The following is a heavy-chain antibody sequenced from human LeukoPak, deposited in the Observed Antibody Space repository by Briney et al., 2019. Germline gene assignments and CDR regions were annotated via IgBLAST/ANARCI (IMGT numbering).Heavy chain of an antibody. CDR1: GFTFSSYS. V-gene: IGHV3-21*03. CDR3: TTAYSGYDPYYYYMDV. D-gene: IGHD5-12*01. Sequence: KPGGSLRLSCAASGFTFSSYSLNWVRQAPGKGLEWVASISSGSTYIYYADSLRGRFTISRDNAKNSLFLQMNSLKTEDTAVYYCTTAYSGYDPYYYYMDVWGKGTTVTVSS. CDR2: ISSGSTYI. J-gene: IGHJ6*03.